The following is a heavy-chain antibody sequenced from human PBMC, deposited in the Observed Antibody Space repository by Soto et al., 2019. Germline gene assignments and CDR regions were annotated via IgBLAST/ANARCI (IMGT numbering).Heavy chain of an antibody. V-gene: IGHV4-31*03. Sequence: SETLSLTCTVSGGSISSGGYYWSWIRQHPGKGLEWIGYIYYSGSTYYNPSLKSRVTISVDTSKNQFSLKLSSVTAADTAVYYCALLYSYGYRKAFDIWGQGTMVTVSS. J-gene: IGHJ3*02. CDR1: GGSISSGGYY. D-gene: IGHD5-18*01. CDR3: ALLYSYGYRKAFDI. CDR2: IYYSGST.